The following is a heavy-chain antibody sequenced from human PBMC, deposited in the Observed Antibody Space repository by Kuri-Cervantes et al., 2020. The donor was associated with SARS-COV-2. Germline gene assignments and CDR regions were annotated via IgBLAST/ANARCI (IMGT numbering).Heavy chain of an antibody. J-gene: IGHJ6*03. Sequence: LSLTCAASGFTFSSHAMHWVRQAPGKGLGWVAVISYDGSNKYYADSVKGRFTISRDNSKNTLYLQMNSLRAEDTAVYYCAKDAVPAANFYYYYMDVWGKGTTVTVSS. CDR2: ISYDGSNK. D-gene: IGHD2-2*01. V-gene: IGHV3-30*07. CDR1: GFTFSSHA. CDR3: AKDAVPAANFYYYYMDV.